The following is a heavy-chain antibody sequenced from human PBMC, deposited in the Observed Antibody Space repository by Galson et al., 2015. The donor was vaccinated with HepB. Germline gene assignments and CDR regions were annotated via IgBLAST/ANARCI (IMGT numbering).Heavy chain of an antibody. Sequence: SLRLSCAASGFTFSSYWMHWVRQAPGKGLVWVSRINSDGSSTSYADSVKGRFTISRDNAKNTLYLQMNSLRAEDTAVYYCAREGPEGATLQFDLWGRGTLVTVSS. J-gene: IGHJ2*01. CDR1: GFTFSSYW. CDR3: AREGPEGATLQFDL. D-gene: IGHD1-26*01. V-gene: IGHV3-74*01. CDR2: INSDGSST.